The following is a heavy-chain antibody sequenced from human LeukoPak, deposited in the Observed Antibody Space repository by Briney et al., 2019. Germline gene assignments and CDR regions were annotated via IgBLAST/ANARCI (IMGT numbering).Heavy chain of an antibody. V-gene: IGHV1-8*01. J-gene: IGHJ4*02. CDR2: MNPNSGDT. D-gene: IGHD4-17*01. CDR3: ARAETTVITRMDY. Sequence: ASVKVSCKASGYTFTSYDINWVRQATGQGLEWMGWMNPNSGDTGYVQKFQGRVTMTRDTSISTAYMELSSLRSEDTAVYYCARAETTVITRMDYWGQGTLVTVSS. CDR1: GYTFTSYD.